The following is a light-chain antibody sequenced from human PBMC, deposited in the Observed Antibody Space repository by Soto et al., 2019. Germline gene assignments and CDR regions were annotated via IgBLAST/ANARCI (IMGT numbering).Light chain of an antibody. Sequence: QLVLTQSPSASASLGASVKLTCTLSSGHSSYAIAWHQQHPEKGPRYLMKLNSDGSHDKGDGIPDRFSGSSSGAERYLTISSLQSEDEADYYCQTWGAGIVVFGGGTKLTVL. J-gene: IGLJ2*01. V-gene: IGLV4-69*01. CDR1: SGHSSYA. CDR2: LNSDGSH. CDR3: QTWGAGIVV.